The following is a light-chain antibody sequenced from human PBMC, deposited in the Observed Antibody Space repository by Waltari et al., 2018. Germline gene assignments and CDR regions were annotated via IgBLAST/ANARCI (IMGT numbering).Light chain of an antibody. CDR1: QSVVHRNGNTD. CDR3: AQSTQFPWT. Sequence: QSVVHRNGNTDWSWLQQRPSQPPRLLIYKISNRFSGIPDRFSGSGAGTDCTLKISSVEAEDVGVYYCAQSTQFPWTLGQGTKVEIK. J-gene: IGKJ1*01. V-gene: IGKV2-24*01. CDR2: KIS.